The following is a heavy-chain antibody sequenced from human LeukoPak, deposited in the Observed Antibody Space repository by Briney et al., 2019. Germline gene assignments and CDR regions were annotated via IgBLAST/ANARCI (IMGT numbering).Heavy chain of an antibody. V-gene: IGHV3-23*01. Sequence: GGSLRLSCAASGFTFSSYGMSWVRQAPGKGREWVSAISGSGGSTYYADSVKGRFTISRDNSKNTLYLQMNSLRAEDTAVYYCAKEYSGSFSPFPSYFDYWGQGTQVTVSS. D-gene: IGHD1-26*01. J-gene: IGHJ4*02. CDR2: ISGSGGST. CDR1: GFTFSSYG. CDR3: AKEYSGSFSPFPSYFDY.